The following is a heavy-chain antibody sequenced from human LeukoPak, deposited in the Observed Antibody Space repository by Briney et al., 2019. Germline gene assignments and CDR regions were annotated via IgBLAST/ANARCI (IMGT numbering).Heavy chain of an antibody. CDR2: ISLTSTTI. V-gene: IGHV3-48*04. CDR3: ARDLSIRDAFDI. CDR1: GFTLSNHS. Sequence: GGSLRLSCAASGFTLSNHSMNWVRQAPGKGLEWVSYISLTSTTIYYADSVRGRFIIPRDNAKNSLYLRMNSLRAEDTAMYYCARDLSIRDAFDIWGQGTMVTVSS. D-gene: IGHD2-21*01. J-gene: IGHJ3*02.